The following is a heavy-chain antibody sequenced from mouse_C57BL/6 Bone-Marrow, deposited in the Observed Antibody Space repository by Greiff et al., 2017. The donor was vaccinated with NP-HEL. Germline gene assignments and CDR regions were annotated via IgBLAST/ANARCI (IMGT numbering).Heavy chain of an antibody. D-gene: IGHD4-1*01. CDR1: GFTFSDYG. J-gene: IGHJ3*01. Sequence: EVMLVESGGGLVKPGGSLKLSCAASGFTFSDYGMHWVRQAPEKGLVWVAYISSGSSTIYYADTVKGRFTISRDNAKNTLFLQMTSLRSEDTAMYYCARPNWAWFAYWGQGTLVTVSA. CDR3: ARPNWAWFAY. CDR2: ISSGSSTI. V-gene: IGHV5-17*01.